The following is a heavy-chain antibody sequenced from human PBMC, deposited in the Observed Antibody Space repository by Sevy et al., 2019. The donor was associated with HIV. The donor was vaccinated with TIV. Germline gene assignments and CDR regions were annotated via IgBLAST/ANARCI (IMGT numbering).Heavy chain of an antibody. CDR1: GFTFSSYS. J-gene: IGHJ4*02. Sequence: GGSLRLSCAASGFTFSSYSMNWVRQAPGKGLEWVSSISSSSSYIYYADSVKGRFTISRDNAKNSLYLQMNSLRAEDTAVYYCARGGSSVGTYYYDSSGGYFDYWGQGTLVTVSS. D-gene: IGHD3-22*01. CDR2: ISSSSSYI. V-gene: IGHV3-21*01. CDR3: ARGGSSVGTYYYDSSGGYFDY.